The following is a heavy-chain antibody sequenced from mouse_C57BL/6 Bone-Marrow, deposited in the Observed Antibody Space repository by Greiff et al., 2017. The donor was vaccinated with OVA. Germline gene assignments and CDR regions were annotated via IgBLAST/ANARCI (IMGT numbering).Heavy chain of an antibody. V-gene: IGHV14-3*01. CDR1: GFNIKNTY. CDR2: IDPANGNT. CDR3: ARSIYDGYYEAMDY. D-gene: IGHD2-3*01. J-gene: IGHJ4*01. Sequence: EVQLVESVAELVRPGASVKLSCTASGFNIKNTYMHWVKQRPEQGLEWIGRIDPANGNTKYAPKFQGKATITADTSSNTAYLQLSSLTSEDTAIYYCARSIYDGYYEAMDYWGQGTSVTVSS.